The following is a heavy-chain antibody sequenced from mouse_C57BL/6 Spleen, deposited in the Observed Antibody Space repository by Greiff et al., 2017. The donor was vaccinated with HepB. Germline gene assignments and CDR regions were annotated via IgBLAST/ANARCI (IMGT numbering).Heavy chain of an antibody. Sequence: QVQLKESGAELVRPGASVKLSCKASGYTFTDYYINWVKQRPGQGLEWIARIYPGSGNTYYNEKFKGKATLTAEKSSSTAYMQLSSLTSEDSAVYFCAREGNLVPYAMDYWGQGTSVTVSS. CDR2: IYPGSGNT. CDR1: GYTFTDYY. D-gene: IGHD5-1*01. J-gene: IGHJ4*01. V-gene: IGHV1-76*01. CDR3: AREGNLVPYAMDY.